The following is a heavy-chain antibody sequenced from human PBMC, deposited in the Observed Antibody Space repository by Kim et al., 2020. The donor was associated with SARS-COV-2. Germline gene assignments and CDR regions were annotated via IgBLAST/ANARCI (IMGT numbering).Heavy chain of an antibody. D-gene: IGHD1-26*01. J-gene: IGHJ1*01. V-gene: IGHV1-58*01. Sequence: SVKVSCKASGFTFTSSAVQWMRQARGQRLECIGWIVVGSGNTNYAQKFQERVTITRDMSTSTAYMELSSLRSEDTAVYYCAAESGSSAREYFQHWGQGTLVTVSS. CDR2: IVVGSGNT. CDR3: AAESGSSAREYFQH. CDR1: GFTFTSSA.